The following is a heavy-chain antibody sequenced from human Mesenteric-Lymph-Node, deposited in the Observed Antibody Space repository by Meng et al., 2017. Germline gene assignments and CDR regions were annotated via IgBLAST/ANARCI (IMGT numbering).Heavy chain of an antibody. CDR1: GGSISSGSYY. CDR2: IYTSGST. D-gene: IGHD2-8*01. CDR3: ARLMTLDAFDI. V-gene: IGHV4-61*02. Sequence: SETLSLTCTVSGGSISSGSYYWSWIRQPAGKGLEWIGRIYTSGSTNYNPSLKSRVTMSVDTSKNQFSLKLSSVTAADTAVYYCARLMTLDAFDIWGQGTMVTVSS. J-gene: IGHJ3*02.